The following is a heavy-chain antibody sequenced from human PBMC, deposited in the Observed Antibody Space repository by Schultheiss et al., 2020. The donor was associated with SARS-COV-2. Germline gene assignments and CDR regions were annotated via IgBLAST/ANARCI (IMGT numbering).Heavy chain of an antibody. Sequence: GESLKISCAASGFTFSSYAMHWVRQAPGKGLEWVSAISGSGGSTYYADSVKGRFTISRDNSKNTLYLQMNSLRAEDTAVYYCARDQIGDSSSWYYYYYYGMDVWGQGTTVTVSS. CDR3: ARDQIGDSSSWYYYYYYGMDV. D-gene: IGHD6-13*01. CDR1: GFTFSSYA. V-gene: IGHV3-23*01. J-gene: IGHJ6*02. CDR2: ISGSGGST.